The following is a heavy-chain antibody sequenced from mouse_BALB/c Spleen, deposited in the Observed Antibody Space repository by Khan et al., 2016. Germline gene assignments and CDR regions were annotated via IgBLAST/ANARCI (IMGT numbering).Heavy chain of an antibody. Sequence: QVQLQQSGPSLVQPSQSLSITCTVSGFSLTSYGVHWVRQSPRKGLEWLGVIWRRGSTDYNAAFMSRLSITRDNSKRQVFFKMNSLQADDTAIYYGAKEGGNWYFDVWGAGTTVTVSS. CDR2: IWRRGST. CDR1: GFSLTSYG. J-gene: IGHJ1*01. CDR3: AKEGGNWYFDV. V-gene: IGHV2-5-1*01.